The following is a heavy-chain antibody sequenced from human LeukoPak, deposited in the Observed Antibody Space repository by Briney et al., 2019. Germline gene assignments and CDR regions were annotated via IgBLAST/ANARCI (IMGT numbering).Heavy chain of an antibody. CDR1: GGSGRSFD. CDR2: IYTSGST. J-gene: IGHJ4*02. Sequence: SEPPSLPCTETGGSGRSFDWSWIRHPAGKGLEWIGRIYTSGSTNYNPSLKSRVTMSVDTSKNQFSLKLSSVTAADTAVYYCVCGLSAGGSVDYWGQGTLVTVSS. V-gene: IGHV4-4*07. CDR3: VCGLSAGGSVDY. D-gene: IGHD3-16*01.